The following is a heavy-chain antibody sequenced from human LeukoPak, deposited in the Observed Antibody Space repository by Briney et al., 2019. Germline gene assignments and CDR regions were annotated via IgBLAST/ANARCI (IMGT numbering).Heavy chain of an antibody. V-gene: IGHV1-69*13. CDR2: IIPIFSTA. CDR3: ARGRLYYDILTGYYPNAFDI. J-gene: IGHJ3*02. CDR1: GGTFSSYA. D-gene: IGHD3-9*01. Sequence: ASVKVSCKASGGTFSSYAISWVRQAPGQGLEWMGGIIPIFSTANYAQKFQGRVTITADESTSTAYMELSSLRSEDTAVYYCARGRLYYDILTGYYPNAFDIWGQGTMVTVSS.